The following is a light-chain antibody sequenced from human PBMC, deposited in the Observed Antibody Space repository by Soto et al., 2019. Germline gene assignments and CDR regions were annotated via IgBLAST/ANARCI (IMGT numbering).Light chain of an antibody. J-gene: IGKJ1*01. Sequence: DIVMTQSPDSLPVSLGERVTINCKSSQSVLLSSNNKNYLAWYQQKPGQPPKLLIYWASSRESGVPARFSALGSGTDFTLTISSLQAEDVAIYYCQQYFKSPQTFGQGTKVEIK. CDR2: WAS. CDR1: QSVLLSSNNKNY. CDR3: QQYFKSPQT. V-gene: IGKV4-1*01.